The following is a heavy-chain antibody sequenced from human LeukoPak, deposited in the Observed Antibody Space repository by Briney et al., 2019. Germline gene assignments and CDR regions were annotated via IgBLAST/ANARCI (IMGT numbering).Heavy chain of an antibody. CDR3: ARTELLWFFDY. CDR2: ISAYNGNT. D-gene: IGHD5-18*01. Sequence: GASVKVSCKASGYTFTGYYIHWVRQAPGQGLEWMGWISAYNGNTNYAQKLQGRVTMTTDTSTSTAYMELRSLRSDDTAVYYCARTELLWFFDYWGQGTLVTVSS. J-gene: IGHJ4*02. V-gene: IGHV1-18*04. CDR1: GYTFTGYY.